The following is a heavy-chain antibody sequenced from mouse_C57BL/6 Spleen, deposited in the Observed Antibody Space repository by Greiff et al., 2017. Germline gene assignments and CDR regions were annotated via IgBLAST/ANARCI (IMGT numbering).Heavy chain of an antibody. J-gene: IGHJ2*01. Sequence: VQLQQSGPELVKPGASVKISCKASGYAFSSSWMNWVKQRPGKGLEWIGRIYPGDGDTNYNGKSTGKATLTADKSSNTDYMQLSSLTSEDSAVYFCARPYGSSSYYFDYWGQGTTLTVSS. CDR3: ARPYGSSSYYFDY. V-gene: IGHV1-82*01. D-gene: IGHD1-1*01. CDR1: GYAFSSSW. CDR2: IYPGDGDT.